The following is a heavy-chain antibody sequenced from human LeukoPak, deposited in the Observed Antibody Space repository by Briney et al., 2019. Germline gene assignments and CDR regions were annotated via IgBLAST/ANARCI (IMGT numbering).Heavy chain of an antibody. J-gene: IGHJ4*02. CDR3: AKDRSSSGWYYFDY. CDR1: GFXFSSYG. Sequence: GRSLRLSCAASGFXFSSYGIHWVRQAPGNGLEWVAVISYDGDNKYYVDSVKGRFTISRDNSKNTLYLQMNSLRPEDTAVYYCAKDRSSSGWYYFDYWGQGTLVTVSS. D-gene: IGHD6-19*01. V-gene: IGHV3-30*18. CDR2: ISYDGDNK.